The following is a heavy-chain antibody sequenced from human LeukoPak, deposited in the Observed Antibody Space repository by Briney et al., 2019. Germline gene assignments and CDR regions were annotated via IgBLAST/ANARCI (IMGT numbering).Heavy chain of an antibody. CDR1: GFTFSSYA. J-gene: IGHJ4*02. V-gene: IGHV3-23*01. CDR2: ISGSAGST. Sequence: GGSLRLSCAASGFTFSSYAMSWVRQAPGKGLEWVSGISGSAGSTYYADSVKGRFTISRDSSKNTLYLQMNSLRAEDTAVYYCAKGRSVVVPAGIDYWGQGTLVTVSS. CDR3: AKGRSVVVPAGIDY. D-gene: IGHD2-2*01.